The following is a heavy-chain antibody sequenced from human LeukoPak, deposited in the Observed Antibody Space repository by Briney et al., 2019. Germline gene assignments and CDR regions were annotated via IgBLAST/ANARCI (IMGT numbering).Heavy chain of an antibody. CDR2: ISYDGSNK. D-gene: IGHD6-13*01. CDR1: GFTFSSYG. CDR3: VGELLTAAGTIGAFDI. V-gene: IGHV3-30*03. J-gene: IGHJ3*02. Sequence: PGRSLRLSCAASGFTFSSYGMHWVRQAPGKGLEWVAVISYDGSNKYHADSVKGRFTISRDNSKSTLFLQMSSLAAEDTAVYYCVGELLTAAGTIGAFDIWGQGTMVTVSS.